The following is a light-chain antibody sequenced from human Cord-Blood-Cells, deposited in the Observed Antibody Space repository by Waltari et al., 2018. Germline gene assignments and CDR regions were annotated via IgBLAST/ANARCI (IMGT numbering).Light chain of an antibody. Sequence: QAVVTQEPSLTVSPGGTVTLTCGSSTGAVTSGHYPYWFQQKPGQAPRTLIDDTSNKHSWTPARFSGSRLGGKAALTLSGAQPEDEAEYYCLLSYSGARPWVFGGGTKLTVL. J-gene: IGLJ3*02. CDR1: TGAVTSGHY. CDR2: DTS. CDR3: LLSYSGARPWV. V-gene: IGLV7-46*01.